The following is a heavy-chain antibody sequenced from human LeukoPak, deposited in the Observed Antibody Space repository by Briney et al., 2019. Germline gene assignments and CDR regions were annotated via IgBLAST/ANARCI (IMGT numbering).Heavy chain of an antibody. V-gene: IGHV3-7*03. Sequence: GGSLRLSCVASGFSFSSYWMSWVRQTPGKGLEWVANIKQEGSARYYVDSVTGRFTISRDNAMNSLYLQMNSLRAEDTALYYCARGGGSLSDYWGQGTLVTVSS. CDR2: IKQEGSAR. CDR1: GFSFSSYW. D-gene: IGHD3-16*01. J-gene: IGHJ4*02. CDR3: ARGGGSLSDY.